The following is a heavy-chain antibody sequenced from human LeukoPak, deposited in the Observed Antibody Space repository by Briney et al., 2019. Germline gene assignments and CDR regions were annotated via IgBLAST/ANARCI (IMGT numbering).Heavy chain of an antibody. CDR3: AREGVRYGDYVFYYGMDV. Sequence: SETLSLTCTVSGGSISSYYWSWIRQPAGKGLEWIGRIYTSGSTNYNPSLKSRVTMSVDTSKNQFSLKLSSVTAADTAVYYCAREGVRYGDYVFYYGMDVWGQGTTVTVSS. D-gene: IGHD4-17*01. J-gene: IGHJ6*02. V-gene: IGHV4-4*07. CDR2: IYTSGST. CDR1: GGSISSYY.